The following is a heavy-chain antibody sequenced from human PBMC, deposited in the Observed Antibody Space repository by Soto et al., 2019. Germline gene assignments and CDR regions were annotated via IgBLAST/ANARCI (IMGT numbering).Heavy chain of an antibody. CDR1: GFTFSDYY. V-gene: IGHV3-11*01. CDR3: ARGRRDGYNFIDYFDY. Sequence: GGSLRLSCAASGFTFSDYYMSWIRQAPGKGLEWVSYISSSGSTIYYADSVKGRFTISRDNAKNSLYLQMNSLRAEDTAVYYCARGRRDGYNFIDYFDYWGQGTPVTVSS. CDR2: ISSSGSTI. J-gene: IGHJ4*02. D-gene: IGHD5-12*01.